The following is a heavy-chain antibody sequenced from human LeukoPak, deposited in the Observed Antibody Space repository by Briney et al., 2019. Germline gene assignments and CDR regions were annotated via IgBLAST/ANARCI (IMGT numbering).Heavy chain of an antibody. CDR2: ISSSSSYI. V-gene: IGHV3-21*01. CDR1: GFTFSSYS. J-gene: IGHJ4*02. CDR3: ARDHVAGAPAGY. D-gene: IGHD6-19*01. Sequence: GGPLRLSCAASGFTFSSYSMNWVRQAPGKGLEWVSSISSSSSYIYYADSVKGRFTISRDNAKNSLYLQMNSLRAEDTAVYYCARDHVAGAPAGYWGQGTLVTVSS.